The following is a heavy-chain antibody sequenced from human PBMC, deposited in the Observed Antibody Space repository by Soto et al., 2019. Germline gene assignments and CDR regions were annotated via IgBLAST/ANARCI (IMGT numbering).Heavy chain of an antibody. V-gene: IGHV3-53*01. CDR3: ARSRGRHQYYFDF. CDR1: GFNISTNY. D-gene: IGHD3-10*01. Sequence: VQLVESGGGLIQPGGSLRLSCAASGFNISTNYMTWVRQAPGKGLEWVSVLYVGGSPYYADSVKGRFVISRDSSKNTVFLQLSSLRADDTALYYCARSRGRHQYYFDFWGRGTPVTVSS. J-gene: IGHJ4*02. CDR2: LYVGGSP.